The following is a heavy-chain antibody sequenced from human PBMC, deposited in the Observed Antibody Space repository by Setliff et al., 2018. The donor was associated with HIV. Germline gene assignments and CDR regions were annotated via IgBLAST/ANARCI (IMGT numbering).Heavy chain of an antibody. V-gene: IGHV4-34*01. CDR2: INHRGNT. CDR3: ARSRITMVRGSQNWYFDL. J-gene: IGHJ2*01. D-gene: IGHD3-10*01. Sequence: PSETLSLTCAVYGGSFSGYYWNWIRQSPGKGLEWIGEINHRGNTNYNPSLKSRVTISVDTSKDQFSLKLSSVTAADTAVYYCARSRITMVRGSQNWYFDLWGRGTLVTVSS. CDR1: GGSFSGYY.